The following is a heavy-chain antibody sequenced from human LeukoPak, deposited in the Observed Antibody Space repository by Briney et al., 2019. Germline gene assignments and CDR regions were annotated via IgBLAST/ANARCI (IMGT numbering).Heavy chain of an antibody. CDR1: GGSITRSSYY. Sequence: SETLSLTCTVSGGSITRSSYYWGWIRQPPGKGLEWIGSIYYSGSSYYNSSLKSRVNISVDKSKNQFSLKLSSVTAADTAVYYRARARIAAAGTVDYWGQGTLVTVSS. D-gene: IGHD6-13*01. V-gene: IGHV4-39*01. CDR2: IYYSGSS. J-gene: IGHJ4*02. CDR3: ARARIAAAGTVDY.